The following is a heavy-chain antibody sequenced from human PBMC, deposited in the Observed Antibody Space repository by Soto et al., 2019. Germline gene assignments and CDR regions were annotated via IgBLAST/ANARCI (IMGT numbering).Heavy chain of an antibody. CDR3: ARSYHSNYYDSSGYFRSKLDY. CDR2: IIPIFGTA. Sequence: ASVKVSCKASGGTFSSYAISWVRQAPGQGLEWMGGIIPIFGTANYAQKFQGRVTITADESTSTAYMELSSLRSEDTAVYYCARSYHSNYYDSSGYFRSKLDYWGQGTLVTVSS. J-gene: IGHJ4*02. D-gene: IGHD3-22*01. CDR1: GGTFSSYA. V-gene: IGHV1-69*13.